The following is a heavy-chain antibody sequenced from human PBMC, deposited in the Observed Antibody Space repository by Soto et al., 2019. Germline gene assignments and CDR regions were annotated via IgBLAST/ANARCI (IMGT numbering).Heavy chain of an antibody. CDR2: INHSGST. J-gene: IGHJ4*02. CDR3: ARLCGWLQFDY. CDR1: GGSFSGYY. V-gene: IGHV4-34*01. D-gene: IGHD5-12*01. Sequence: SETLSLTCAVYGGSFSGYYWSWIRQPPGKGLEWIGEINHSGSTNYNPSLKSRVTISVDTSKNQFSLKLSSVTAADTAVYYCARLCGWLQFDYWGQGTLVTVSS.